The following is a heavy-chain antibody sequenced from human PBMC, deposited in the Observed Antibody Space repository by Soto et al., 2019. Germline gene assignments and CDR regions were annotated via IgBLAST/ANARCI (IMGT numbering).Heavy chain of an antibody. CDR1: GGSISSGGYS. D-gene: IGHD6-19*01. Sequence: SETLSLTCAVSGGSISSGGYSWSWIRQPPGKGLEWIGYIYHSGSTYYNPSLKSRVTISVDRSKNQFSLKLSSVTAADTAVYYCARVSHVGQLVNSSTQTGYSSGWYNWFDPWGQGTLVTVSS. CDR3: ARVSHVGQLVNSSTQTGYSSGWYNWFDP. J-gene: IGHJ5*02. CDR2: IYHSGST. V-gene: IGHV4-30-2*01.